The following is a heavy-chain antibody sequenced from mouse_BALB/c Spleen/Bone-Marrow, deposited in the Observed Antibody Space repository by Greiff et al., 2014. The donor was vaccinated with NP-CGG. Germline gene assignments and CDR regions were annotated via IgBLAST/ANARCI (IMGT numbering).Heavy chain of an antibody. CDR3: ARDGDYRYAWFPY. CDR1: GFSFSDHY. J-gene: IGHJ3*01. D-gene: IGHD2-14*01. CDR2: ISDGGGHT. Sequence: EVQLVESGGRLVKPGGSLKLSCAASGFSFSDHYMYWVRQTPEKRLGWVATISDGGGHTYYSDSVKGRFTISRDNAKNNLYLQMSSLKSEDTAMYHCARDGDYRYAWFPYWGQGTPVTVSA. V-gene: IGHV5-4*02.